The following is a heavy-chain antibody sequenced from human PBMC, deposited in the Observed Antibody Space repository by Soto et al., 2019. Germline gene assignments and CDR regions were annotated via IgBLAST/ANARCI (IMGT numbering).Heavy chain of an antibody. CDR3: ATSGDSSSGHYYYGMDV. V-gene: IGHV4-61*01. J-gene: IGHJ6*02. D-gene: IGHD6-13*01. CDR2: IYYSGST. CDR1: GASVSSGSYY. Sequence: QVQLQESGPGLVKPSETLSLTCTVSGASVSSGSYYWSWIRQPPGKGLEWIGYIYYSGSTKYNPSLKSRVTISVDTSKNQFALKLSSVTAADTDVYYCATSGDSSSGHYYYGMDVWGQGTTVNVSS.